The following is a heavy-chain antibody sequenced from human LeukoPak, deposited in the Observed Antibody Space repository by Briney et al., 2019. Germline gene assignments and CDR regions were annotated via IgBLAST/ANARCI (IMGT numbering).Heavy chain of an antibody. V-gene: IGHV3-23*01. Sequence: GGSLRLSCAASGFTFSNYAMSWVRQAPGKGLEWVSAISVSGGSTYYADSVKGRFTISRDNSKNTLYLQMNSLRAEDTAVYYCARVLGGYSGYGDYWGQGTLVTVSS. CDR3: ARVLGGYSGYGDY. CDR1: GFTFSNYA. D-gene: IGHD5-12*01. CDR2: ISVSGGST. J-gene: IGHJ4*02.